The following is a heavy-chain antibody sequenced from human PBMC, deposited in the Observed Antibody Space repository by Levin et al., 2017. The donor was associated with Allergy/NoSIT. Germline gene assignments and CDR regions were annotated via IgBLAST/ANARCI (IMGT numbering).Heavy chain of an antibody. CDR2: IIPIFGTA. Sequence: KISCKASGGTFSSYAISWVRQAPGQGLEWMGGIIPIFGTANYAQKFQGRVTITADKSTSTAYMELSSLRSEDTAVYYCTDDSSGYDVPLGYWGQGTLVTVSS. V-gene: IGHV1-69*06. D-gene: IGHD3-22*01. CDR3: TDDSSGYDVPLGY. CDR1: GGTFSSYA. J-gene: IGHJ4*02.